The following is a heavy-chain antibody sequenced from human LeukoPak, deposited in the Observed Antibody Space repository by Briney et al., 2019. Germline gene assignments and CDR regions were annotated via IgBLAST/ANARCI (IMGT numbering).Heavy chain of an antibody. V-gene: IGHV1-46*01. Sequence: ASVKVSCKASGYTFTSYYMHWVRQAPGQGLKWMGIINPSGGSTSYAQKFQGRVTMTRDTSTSTVYMELSSLRSEDTAVYYCAGGGGNWGAAFDIWGQGTMVTVSS. J-gene: IGHJ3*02. CDR2: INPSGGST. D-gene: IGHD4-23*01. CDR3: AGGGGNWGAAFDI. CDR1: GYTFTSYY.